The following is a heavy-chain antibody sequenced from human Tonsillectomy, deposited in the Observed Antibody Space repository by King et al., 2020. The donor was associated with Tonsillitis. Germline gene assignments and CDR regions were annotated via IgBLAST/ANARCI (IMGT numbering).Heavy chain of an antibody. J-gene: IGHJ4*02. CDR1: GVTFSNAW. V-gene: IGHV3-15*01. Sequence: VQLVESGGGLVKPGGSLRRSCAASGVTFSNAWMSWVRQSPGKGLEWVGRIKSRTDGVTTDYAAPVKGRFTISRDDSKNTLYLQMNSLKTEDTAVYYCTTAPSRGFDYWGQGTLVTVSS. CDR2: IKSRTDGVTT. CDR3: TTAPSRGFDY. D-gene: IGHD3-10*01.